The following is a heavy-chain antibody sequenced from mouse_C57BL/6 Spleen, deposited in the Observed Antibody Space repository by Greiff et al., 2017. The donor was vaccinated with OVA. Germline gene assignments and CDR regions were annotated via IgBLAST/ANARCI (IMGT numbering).Heavy chain of an antibody. CDR1: GYTFTSYW. CDR3: ARSGIDGSSLYWYFDV. Sequence: VQLQQPGAELVMPGASVKLSCKASGYTFTSYWMHWVKQRPGQGLEWIGEIDTSDSYPNSNQKFKGKSTLTVDKSSSSAYMQRSILTSEDSAVYYCARSGIDGSSLYWYFDVWGTGTTVTVSS. CDR2: IDTSDSYP. J-gene: IGHJ1*03. V-gene: IGHV1-69*01. D-gene: IGHD1-1*01.